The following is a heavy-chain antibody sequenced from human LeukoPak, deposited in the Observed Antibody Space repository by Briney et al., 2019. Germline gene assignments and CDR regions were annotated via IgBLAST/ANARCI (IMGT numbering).Heavy chain of an antibody. CDR1: GGSISSGSYY. J-gene: IGHJ4*02. D-gene: IGHD1-26*01. CDR2: IFYSGST. V-gene: IGHV4-39*07. CDR3: ARGGSYTMVKNY. Sequence: SETLSLTCTVSGGSISSGSYYWGWIRQPPGKGLEWIGSIFYSGSTYYNPSLKSRVTISVDTSKSQFSLKLSSVTAADTAVYYCARGGSYTMVKNYWGQGTLVTVSS.